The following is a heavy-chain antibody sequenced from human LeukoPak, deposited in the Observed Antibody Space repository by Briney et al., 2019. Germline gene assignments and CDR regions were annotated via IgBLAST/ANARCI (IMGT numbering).Heavy chain of an antibody. CDR3: ARDSVVRKGLY. CDR2: INSDGGST. V-gene: IGHV3-74*01. J-gene: IGHJ4*02. D-gene: IGHD4-23*01. CDR1: GFTFSSYW. Sequence: PGGSLRLSCAASGFTFSSYWMHWVRQAPGKGLVWASRINSDGGSTSYADSVKGRFTISRDNAKNTLYLQMNSLRAEDTAVYYCARDSVVRKGLYWGQGTLVTVSS.